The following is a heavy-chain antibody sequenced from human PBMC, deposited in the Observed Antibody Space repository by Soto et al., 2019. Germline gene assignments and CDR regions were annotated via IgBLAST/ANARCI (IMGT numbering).Heavy chain of an antibody. Sequence: QVQLQESGPGLEQPSQTLSLTCTVSGVSINSAGFYWSWIRQQPGKGLEWIGYIYYTGNTYYNPSLQSRLTMSVDTSKTQFPLNLRSVTAADTAIYYCARGHSSGWYGGAYDYWGQGTLVTVSS. CDR3: ARGHSSGWYGGAYDY. J-gene: IGHJ4*02. CDR1: GVSINSAGFY. V-gene: IGHV4-31*03. D-gene: IGHD6-13*01. CDR2: IYYTGNT.